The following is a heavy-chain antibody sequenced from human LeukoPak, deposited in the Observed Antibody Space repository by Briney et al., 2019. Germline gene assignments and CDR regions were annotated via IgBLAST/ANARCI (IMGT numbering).Heavy chain of an antibody. CDR2: ITAYNDNT. V-gene: IGHV1-18*01. D-gene: IGHD3-10*01. CDR3: ARALLWFGEPSHIDY. J-gene: IGHJ4*02. CDR1: GYTFTSYG. Sequence: ASVKVSCKASGYTFTSYGISWVRQAPGQGLEWMGWITAYNDNTNYAQKLQGRVTMATDTSTSTAYMELRSLRSDDTAVYYCARALLWFGEPSHIDYWGQGTLVTASS.